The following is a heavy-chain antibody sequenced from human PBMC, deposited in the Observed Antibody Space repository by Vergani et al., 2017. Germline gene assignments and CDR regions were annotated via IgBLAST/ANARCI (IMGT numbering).Heavy chain of an antibody. D-gene: IGHD2-15*01. CDR2: IYPGDSDT. CDR1: GYSFTSYW. V-gene: IGHV5-51*01. CDR3: ARHRGWGLVVVAATPWYYYYGMDV. J-gene: IGHJ6*02. Sequence: EVPLVQSGAEVKKPGESLKISCKGSGYSFTSYWIGWVRQMPGKGLEWMGIIYPGDSDTRYSPSFQGQVTISADKSISTAYLQWSSLKASDTAMYYCARHRGWGLVVVAATPWYYYYGMDVWGQGTTVTVPS.